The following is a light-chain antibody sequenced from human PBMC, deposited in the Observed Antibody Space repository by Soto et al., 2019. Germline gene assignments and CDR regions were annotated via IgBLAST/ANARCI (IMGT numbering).Light chain of an antibody. CDR2: DTN. V-gene: IGLV7-46*01. CDR1: TGAVTSGHY. CDR3: LLSYSGARAGV. Sequence: QAVVTQEPSLTVSPGGTVTLTCGSSTGAVTSGHYPYWFQQKPGQAPRTLIYDTNNKQSWTPARFSGSLLGGKAALTLSGAQPEDEAEYYCLLSYSGARAGVFVGGTQLTVL. J-gene: IGLJ3*02.